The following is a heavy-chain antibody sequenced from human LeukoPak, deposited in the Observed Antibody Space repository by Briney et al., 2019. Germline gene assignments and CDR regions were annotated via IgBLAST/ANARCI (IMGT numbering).Heavy chain of an antibody. CDR3: ARWGCDYVWGSYRYCGRSIDY. J-gene: IGHJ4*02. V-gene: IGHV5-51*01. CDR1: GWSFTTYW. CDR2: IYPGDSDT. D-gene: IGHD3-16*02. Sequence: GESLKISCSGSGWSFTTYWIGWVRQMPGKGLEWMGSIYPGDSDTRYSPSFQGQVTISADKSISTAYLQWSSLKASDTAMYYCARWGCDYVWGSYRYCGRSIDYWGQGTLVTVSS.